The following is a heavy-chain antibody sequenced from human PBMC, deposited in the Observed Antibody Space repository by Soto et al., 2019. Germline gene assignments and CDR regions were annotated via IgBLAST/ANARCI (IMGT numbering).Heavy chain of an antibody. D-gene: IGHD5-12*01. CDR2: IYYSGST. CDR3: ARRTSGYDASYFAY. Sequence: QVQLQESGPGLVKSSETLSLTCTVSGGSISSYYWSWIRQPPGKGLEWIGYIYYSGSTNYNPSLKSRVTISVDTSKNQFSLKLSSVTAADTAVYYCARRTSGYDASYFAYWGQGTLVTVSS. CDR1: GGSISSYY. J-gene: IGHJ4*02. V-gene: IGHV4-59*08.